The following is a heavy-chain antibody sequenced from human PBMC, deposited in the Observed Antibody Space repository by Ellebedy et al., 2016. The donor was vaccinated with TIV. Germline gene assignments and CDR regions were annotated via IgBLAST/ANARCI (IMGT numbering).Heavy chain of an antibody. CDR1: GFTFSLFA. CDR3: AREDYREPMIRGGHFDS. V-gene: IGHV3-23*01. Sequence: GGSLRLXXATSGFTFSLFAMTWVRQAPGMGLEWVSAISATGGTTYYADSVKGRFTISRDNAKSSLYLQMNSLRAEDTAVYYCAREDYREPMIRGGHFDSWGQGTLVTVAS. D-gene: IGHD3-10*01. J-gene: IGHJ4*02. CDR2: ISATGGTT.